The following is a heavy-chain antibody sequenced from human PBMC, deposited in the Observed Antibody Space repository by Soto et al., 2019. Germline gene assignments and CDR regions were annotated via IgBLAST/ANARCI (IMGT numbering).Heavy chain of an antibody. CDR1: GLTFSRSG. V-gene: IGHV3-30*03. D-gene: IGHD1-26*01. Sequence: GGSLRLSCEASGLTFSRSGMHWVRQAPGKGLEWVAVISYDGGQKYYADSMKGRFTISRDNSKNTLYLQMNSLRAEDTAVYYCARVGPRGSYAPKAFDDWGQGTLVTVSS. J-gene: IGHJ4*02. CDR2: ISYDGGQK. CDR3: ARVGPRGSYAPKAFDD.